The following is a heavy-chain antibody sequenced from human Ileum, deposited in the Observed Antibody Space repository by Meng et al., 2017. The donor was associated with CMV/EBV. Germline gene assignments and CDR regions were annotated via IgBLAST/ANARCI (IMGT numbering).Heavy chain of an antibody. V-gene: IGHV3-23*01. Sequence: LRLSCSTYGVTFSGYGMAWVRQAPGRGLECVAFISDGGGNTDYGDSVRGRFSVARDNSNNMLFLQMNGLRDEDTAIYYCVIEDWNTDYWGRGTLVTVSS. CDR3: VIEDWNTDY. CDR2: ISDGGGNT. J-gene: IGHJ4*02. D-gene: IGHD1-1*01. CDR1: GVTFSGYG.